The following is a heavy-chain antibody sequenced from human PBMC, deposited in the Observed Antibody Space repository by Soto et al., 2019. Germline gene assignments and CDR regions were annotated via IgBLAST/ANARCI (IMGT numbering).Heavy chain of an antibody. D-gene: IGHD6-13*01. CDR3: AKDRKGSLLAATFDY. Sequence: GSMRLSCAASGFTFSSFGMHWVRQAPGKGLEWVAVISYDGSNKYYADSVKGRFTISRDNSKNTLYLQMNSLRAEDTAVYYCAKDRKGSLLAATFDYWGQGTLVTVSS. CDR1: GFTFSSFG. V-gene: IGHV3-30*18. J-gene: IGHJ4*02. CDR2: ISYDGSNK.